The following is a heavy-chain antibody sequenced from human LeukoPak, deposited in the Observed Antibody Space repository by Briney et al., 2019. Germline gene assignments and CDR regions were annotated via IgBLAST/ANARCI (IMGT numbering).Heavy chain of an antibody. D-gene: IGHD2-2*01. CDR1: GYTFTSYY. V-gene: IGHV1-46*01. Sequence: VASVKVSCKASGYTFTSYYMHWVRQAPGQGLEWMGIINPSGGSTSYAQKFQGRVTMTRDTSISTAYMELSRLRSDDTAVYYCAREPDCSSTSCYDSSAFDIWGQGTMVTVSS. J-gene: IGHJ3*02. CDR3: AREPDCSSTSCYDSSAFDI. CDR2: INPSGGST.